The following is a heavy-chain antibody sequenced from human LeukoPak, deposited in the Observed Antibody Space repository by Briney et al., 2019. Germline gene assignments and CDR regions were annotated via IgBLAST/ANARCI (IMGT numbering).Heavy chain of an antibody. CDR3: ARDLGPATADPDYYYGMDV. V-gene: IGHV3-23*01. CDR1: GFIFSSYA. CDR2: IGGSGTST. D-gene: IGHD2-2*01. J-gene: IGHJ6*02. Sequence: PGESLRLSCAASGFIFSSYATSWVRQAPGKGLEWVSVIGGSGTSTYYADSVKGRFTISRDNSKNMLYLQMNSLRVEDTAIHYCARDLGPATADPDYYYGMDVWGQGTTVTVSS.